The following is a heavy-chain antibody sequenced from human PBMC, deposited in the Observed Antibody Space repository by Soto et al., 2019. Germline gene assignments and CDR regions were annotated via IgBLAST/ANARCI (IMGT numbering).Heavy chain of an antibody. V-gene: IGHV4-59*08. CDR1: GGSISSYY. CDR3: ARQRYSGYDYTWFDY. CDR2: IYYSGST. D-gene: IGHD5-12*01. J-gene: IGHJ4*02. Sequence: QVQLQESGPGLVKPSETLSLTCTVSGGSISSYYWSWIRQPPGKGLEWIGYIYYSGSTNYNPSLKSRVTISVDTSKNQFSLKLSSVTAADTAVYYCARQRYSGYDYTWFDYWGQGTLVTVSS.